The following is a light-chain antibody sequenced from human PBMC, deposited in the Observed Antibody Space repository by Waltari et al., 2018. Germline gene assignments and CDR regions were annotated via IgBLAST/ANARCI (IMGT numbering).Light chain of an antibody. CDR2: GAS. CDR1: QSVSSK. Sequence: EIVMTQSPATLSVSPGERATLSCRASQSVSSKLAWYQQKPGQAPRLLIYGASTRATGIPARFSGSGSGTESTLTISSLQSEDFAVYYCQQYNNWPLTFGQGTRLEIK. V-gene: IGKV3-15*01. J-gene: IGKJ5*01. CDR3: QQYNNWPLT.